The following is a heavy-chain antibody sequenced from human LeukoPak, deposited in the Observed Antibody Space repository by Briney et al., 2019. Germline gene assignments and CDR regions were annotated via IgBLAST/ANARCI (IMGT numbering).Heavy chain of an antibody. CDR1: GFSFSDYE. CDR2: ISSSSSYI. Sequence: GGSLRLSCAASGFSFSDYEMNWVRQAPGKGLEWVSSISSSSSYIYYADSVKGRFTISRDNAKNSLYLQMNSLRAEDTAVYYCAKGYSSSWYLVDYWGQGTLVTVSS. V-gene: IGHV3-21*01. CDR3: AKGYSSSWYLVDY. D-gene: IGHD6-13*01. J-gene: IGHJ4*02.